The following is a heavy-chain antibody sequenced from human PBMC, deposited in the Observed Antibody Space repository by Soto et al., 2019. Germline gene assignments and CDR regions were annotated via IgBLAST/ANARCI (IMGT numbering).Heavy chain of an antibody. Sequence: SVKVSSKASGGTFSSYAISRVRQAPGQELEWMEGIMPIFGTAKYAQKFKRRATITADKSTTTGYTELSSLRPEDTAVYSCASDLRGSGSYYTDYYFYGMDNWGQGTTVTVSS. J-gene: IGHJ6*02. D-gene: IGHD3-10*01. V-gene: IGHV1-69*06. CDR3: ASDLRGSGSYYTDYYFYGMDN. CDR2: IMPIFGTA. CDR1: GGTFSSYA.